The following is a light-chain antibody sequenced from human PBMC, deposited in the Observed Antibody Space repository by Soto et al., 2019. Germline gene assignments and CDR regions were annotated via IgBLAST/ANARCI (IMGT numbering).Light chain of an antibody. J-gene: IGKJ5*01. CDR2: AAS. V-gene: IGKV1-9*01. CDR3: QQFKSYPTIT. CDR1: QGIRSY. Sequence: IQLTQSPSSLSSSVGDRVTLTWRASQGIRSYLAWYQQKPGKAPKLLLYAASTLQSGVPSRFSGSGSGTDFTLTISSLQPEDFANYHCQQFKSYPTITFGQGTRLEIK.